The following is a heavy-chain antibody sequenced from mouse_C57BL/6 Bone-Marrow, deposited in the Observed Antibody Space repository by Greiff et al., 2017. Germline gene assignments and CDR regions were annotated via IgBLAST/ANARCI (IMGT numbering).Heavy chain of an antibody. Sequence: VQGVESGPGLVQPSQSLSITCTVSGFSLTSYGVHWVRQSPGKGLEWLGVIWSGGSTDYNAAFISRLSISKDNSKSQVFFKMNSLQADDTAIYYCARYQLAWFAYWGQGTLVTVSA. J-gene: IGHJ3*01. CDR2: IWSGGST. D-gene: IGHD4-1*02. CDR3: ARYQLAWFAY. CDR1: GFSLTSYG. V-gene: IGHV2-2*01.